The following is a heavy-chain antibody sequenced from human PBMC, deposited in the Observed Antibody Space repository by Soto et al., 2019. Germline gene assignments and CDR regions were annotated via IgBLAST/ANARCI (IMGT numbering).Heavy chain of an antibody. D-gene: IGHD4-17*01. CDR2: MNPNSGNT. CDR1: GYTFTSYD. CDR3: ARGGATVTTYYYMDV. V-gene: IGHV1-8*01. Sequence: ASVKVSCKASGYTFTSYDIHWARQATGQGLECMGRMNPNSGNTGYAQKFQGRVTMTRNTSISTAYMELSSLRSEDTAVYYCARGGATVTTYYYMDVWGKGTTVTVSS. J-gene: IGHJ6*03.